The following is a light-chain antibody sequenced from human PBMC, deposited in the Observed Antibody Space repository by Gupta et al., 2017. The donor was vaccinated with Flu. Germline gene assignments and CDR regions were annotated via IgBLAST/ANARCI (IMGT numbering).Light chain of an antibody. J-gene: IGKJ3*01. CDR3: QQNYTTHT. V-gene: IGKV1-39*01. Sequence: DIQMTQSPSSLSASVGERVTITCRASQSISNYLNWYQQKAGKAPKLLIYVASNLQSGVSSRFSGSGDGKDFTLTSSRRQHEDCANYYVQQNYTTHTFGHGTIVDIK. CDR1: QSISNY. CDR2: VAS.